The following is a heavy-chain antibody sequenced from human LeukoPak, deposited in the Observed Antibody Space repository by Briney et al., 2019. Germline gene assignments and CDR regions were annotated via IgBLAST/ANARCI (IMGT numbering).Heavy chain of an antibody. CDR1: GFTFSSYS. CDR2: IPSSSSHI. D-gene: IGHD2-15*01. J-gene: IGHJ3*02. Sequence: KPGGSLRLFCAVSGFTFSSYSMNWVRQAPGRALECVSCIPSSSSHITYADSVKGRFTSSRDNAKNSLYLQMNSLRAEDTAVYCCVLGGVGATGDDTYDMWGQGTMVTVSS. CDR3: VLGGVGATGDDTYDM. V-gene: IGHV3-21*01.